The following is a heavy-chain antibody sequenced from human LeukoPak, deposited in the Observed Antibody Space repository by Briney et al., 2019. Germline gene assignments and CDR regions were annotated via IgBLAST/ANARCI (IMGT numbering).Heavy chain of an antibody. V-gene: IGHV1-69*04. CDR1: GGTFSSFA. CDR3: ARESNPIYCTNGVCPIDS. CDR2: IIPILGIP. D-gene: IGHD2-8*01. J-gene: IGHJ4*02. Sequence: SVKVSCKASGGTFSSFAVSWVRQAPGQGLEWMGRIIPILGIPNYAHKFQGSVTLTADDSTNTVYMELSSLRSEDTAVYYCARESNPIYCTNGVCPIDSWGQGTLVIVSS.